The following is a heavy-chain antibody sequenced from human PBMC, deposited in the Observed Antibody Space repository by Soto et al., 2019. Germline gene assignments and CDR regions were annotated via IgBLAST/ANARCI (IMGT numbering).Heavy chain of an antibody. V-gene: IGHV3-33*01. CDR2: IWYDGSNK. J-gene: IGHJ4*02. CDR1: GFTFTNYG. Sequence: QVQLVESGGGVVQPGRFLRLSCAASGFTFTNYGMHWVRQAPGKGLEWVAVIWYDGSNKYYADSVKGRFTISKDNSQNTLYLQMNNLRAEDTAMYYCTRDPYGGSRYYFDSWGQGTLVTVSS. D-gene: IGHD1-26*01. CDR3: TRDPYGGSRYYFDS.